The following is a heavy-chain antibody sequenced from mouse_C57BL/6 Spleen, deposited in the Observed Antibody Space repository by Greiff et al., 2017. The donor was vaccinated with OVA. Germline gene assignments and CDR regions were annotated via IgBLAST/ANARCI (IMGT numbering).Heavy chain of an antibody. J-gene: IGHJ2*01. CDR1: GYTFTSYW. Sequence: VQLQQPGAELVMPGASVKLSCKASGYTFTSYWMHWVKQRPGQGLEWIGEIDPSDSYTNYNQKFKGKSTLTVDKSSSTAYMQLSSLTSEDSAVYYCARLVDGYDYFDYWGQGTTLTVSS. CDR3: ARLVDGYDYFDY. V-gene: IGHV1-69*01. CDR2: IDPSDSYT. D-gene: IGHD2-3*01.